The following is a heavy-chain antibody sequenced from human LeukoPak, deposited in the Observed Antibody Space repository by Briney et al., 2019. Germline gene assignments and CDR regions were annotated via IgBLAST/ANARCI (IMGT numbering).Heavy chain of an antibody. Sequence: GGSLRLSCAASGFSVSDTHMSWVRQAPGKGLEWVSAMYTGGTTYYADSVTGRFTISRDKSKNTLYPQMNSLRVEDTAVYYCAKDEVTSGGGLASWVQGTLVTVSS. CDR2: MYTGGTT. CDR1: GFSVSDTH. CDR3: AKDEVTSGGGLAS. J-gene: IGHJ4*02. V-gene: IGHV3-53*01. D-gene: IGHD3-10*01.